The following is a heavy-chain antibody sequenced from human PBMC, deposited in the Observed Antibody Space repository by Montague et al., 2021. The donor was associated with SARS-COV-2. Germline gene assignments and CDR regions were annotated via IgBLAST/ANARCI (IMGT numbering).Heavy chain of an antibody. V-gene: IGHV4-39*01. D-gene: IGHD3-3*01. CDR3: AKLPSSITIFGVGQGYYFND. Sequence: SETLSLTCTVSGASISSRSYYWGWIRQPPGKGLEWIGFKYYSGSTYYNPTLKSRVTISVDTSKNQLSLKLSSVTTADTAVYYCAKLPSSITIFGVGQGYYFNDWGQGTMVTVSS. CDR2: KYYSGST. J-gene: IGHJ4*02. CDR1: GASISSRSYY.